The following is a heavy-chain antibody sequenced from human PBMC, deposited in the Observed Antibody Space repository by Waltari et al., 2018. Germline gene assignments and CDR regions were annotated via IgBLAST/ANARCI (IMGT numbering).Heavy chain of an antibody. V-gene: IGHV3-23*01. J-gene: IGHJ6*02. CDR1: GFTFSSYA. Sequence: EVQLLESGGGLVQPGGSLRLSCAASGFTFSSYAMSWVRQAPGNGLWWVSAISGRGCRIYYADSVKGRFTIARDNSKNTLYLQMNSLRAEDTAVYYCAKANEDTAMVWYYYYGMDVWGQGTTVTVSS. D-gene: IGHD5-18*01. CDR3: AKANEDTAMVWYYYYGMDV. CDR2: ISGRGCRI.